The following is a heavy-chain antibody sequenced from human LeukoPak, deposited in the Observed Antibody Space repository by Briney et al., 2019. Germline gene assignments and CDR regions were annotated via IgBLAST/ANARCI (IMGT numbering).Heavy chain of an antibody. J-gene: IGHJ4*02. CDR2: ISYEGSSK. CDR1: GFTFTNYG. Sequence: GGSLRLSCAASGFTFTNYGMHWVRQAPGKALEWVGIISYEGSSKYYGDSVKGRFTISRDQTRKIVYLQMNSLRTEDTAVYYCTKDLLPGEYGDYGVGDFWGQGTLVTVSS. V-gene: IGHV3-30*18. CDR3: TKDLLPGEYGDYGVGDF. D-gene: IGHD4-17*01.